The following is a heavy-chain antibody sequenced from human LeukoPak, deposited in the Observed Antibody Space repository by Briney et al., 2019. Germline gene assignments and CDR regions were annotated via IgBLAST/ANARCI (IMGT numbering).Heavy chain of an antibody. D-gene: IGHD4-17*01. V-gene: IGHV3-15*01. J-gene: IGHJ4*02. CDR2: NKSKTDGGTT. CDR3: TNDYGDYFDY. CDR1: GFTFSNAW. Sequence: GGSLRLSCAASGFTFSNAWMSWVRQAPGKGLEWVGRNKSKTDGGTTDYAAPVKGRFTISRDDSKNTLYLQMNSLKTEDTAVYYCTNDYGDYFDYWGQGTLVTVSS.